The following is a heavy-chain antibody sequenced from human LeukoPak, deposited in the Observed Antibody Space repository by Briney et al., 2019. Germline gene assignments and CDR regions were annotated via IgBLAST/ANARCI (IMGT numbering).Heavy chain of an antibody. CDR2: ISAYNGNT. D-gene: IGHD3-9*01. Sequence: GASVKVSCKASGYTFTSYGISWVRQAPGQGLAWMGWISAYNGNTNYAQKLQGRVTMTTDTSTSTAYMELRSLRSDDTAVYYCAREYFDWLFPRHDAFDIWGQGTMVTVSS. V-gene: IGHV1-18*01. CDR3: AREYFDWLFPRHDAFDI. CDR1: GYTFTSYG. J-gene: IGHJ3*02.